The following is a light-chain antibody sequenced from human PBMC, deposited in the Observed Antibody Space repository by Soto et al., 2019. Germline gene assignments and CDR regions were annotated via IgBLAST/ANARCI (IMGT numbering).Light chain of an antibody. V-gene: IGLV2-8*01. J-gene: IGLJ3*02. Sequence: QSALTQPPSASGSPGQSVTISCTGTSSDVGGYNYVSWYQQYPGRAPKLMIYEVTKRPSGVPDRFSGSKSGNTASLTVSGLQTEDEADYYCSSYAASNNLYFLFGGGTQLTVL. CDR2: EVT. CDR3: SSYAASNNLYFL. CDR1: SSDVGGYNY.